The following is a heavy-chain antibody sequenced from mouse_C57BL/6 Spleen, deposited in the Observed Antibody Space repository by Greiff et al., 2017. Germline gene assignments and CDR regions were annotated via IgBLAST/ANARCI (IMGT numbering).Heavy chain of an antibody. Sequence: QVQLQQSGAELARPGASVKLSCKASGYTFTSYGISWVKQRTGQGLEWIGEIYPRSGNTYYNEKFKGKATLTADKSSSTAYMELRSLTSEDSAVYFWARSGGSSWDYAMDYWGQGTSVTVSS. D-gene: IGHD1-1*01. J-gene: IGHJ4*01. CDR1: GYTFTSYG. CDR3: ARSGGSSWDYAMDY. CDR2: IYPRSGNT. V-gene: IGHV1-81*01.